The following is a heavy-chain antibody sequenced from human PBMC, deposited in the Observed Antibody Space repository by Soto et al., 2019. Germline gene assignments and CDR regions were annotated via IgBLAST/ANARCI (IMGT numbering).Heavy chain of an antibody. Sequence: EVQLLESGGGLVQPGGSLRLSCAASGFTFRSYAMSWVRQAPGKGLEWVSAISGSGGSTYYADSVKGRFTISRDNSKNTLYLQMNSMRADDTAVYYCAKVPTYSSGWYWIHGGQGTLVTVSS. V-gene: IGHV3-23*01. D-gene: IGHD6-19*01. CDR1: GFTFRSYA. CDR3: AKVPTYSSGWYWIH. J-gene: IGHJ4*02. CDR2: ISGSGGST.